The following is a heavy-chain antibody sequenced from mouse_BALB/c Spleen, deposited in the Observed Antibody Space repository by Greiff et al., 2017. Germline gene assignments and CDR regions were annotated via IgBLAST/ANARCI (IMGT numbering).Heavy chain of an antibody. CDR1: GYTFTSYT. D-gene: IGHD1-1*01. CDR2: INPSSGYT. Sequence: QVQLKQSGAELARPGASVKMSCKASGYTFTSYTMHWVKQRPGQGLEWIGYINPSSGYTNYNQKFKDKATLTADKSSSTAYMQLSSLTSEDSAVYYCARGGSSIPFAYWGQGTLVTVSA. V-gene: IGHV1-4*01. J-gene: IGHJ3*01. CDR3: ARGGSSIPFAY.